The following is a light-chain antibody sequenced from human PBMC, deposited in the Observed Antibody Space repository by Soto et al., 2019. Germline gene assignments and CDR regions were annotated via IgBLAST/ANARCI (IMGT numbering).Light chain of an antibody. V-gene: IGLV1-44*01. Sequence: QSVLTQPPSASGTPGQRVTISCSGSSSNIETNTVNWFQQLSGTAPKLLIYFDNQRPSGVPDRFSGSKSGTSASLAISGLQSEDEADYYCAAWDDSLNGVVFGGGTKLT. CDR3: AAWDDSLNGVV. CDR1: SSNIETNT. CDR2: FDN. J-gene: IGLJ2*01.